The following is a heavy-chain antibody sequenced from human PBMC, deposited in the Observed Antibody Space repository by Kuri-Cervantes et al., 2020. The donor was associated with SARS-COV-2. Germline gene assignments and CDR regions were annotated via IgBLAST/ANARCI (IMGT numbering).Heavy chain of an antibody. V-gene: IGHV3-30*02. Sequence: GGSLRLSCAASGFTFDDYAMHWVRQAPGKGLEWVAFIRYDGSNKYYADSVKGRFTISRDNSKNTLYLQMNSLRAEDTAVYYCAKDLGYGDYSDAFDIWGQGTTVTVSS. CDR2: IRYDGSNK. CDR3: AKDLGYGDYSDAFDI. CDR1: GFTFDDYA. J-gene: IGHJ3*02. D-gene: IGHD4-17*01.